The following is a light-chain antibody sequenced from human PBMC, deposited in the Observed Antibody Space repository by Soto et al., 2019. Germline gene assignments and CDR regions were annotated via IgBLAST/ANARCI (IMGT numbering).Light chain of an antibody. CDR3: QQYGSFWT. CDR1: QSVSSSY. J-gene: IGKJ1*01. Sequence: EIVLTQSPGTLSLSPGERATLSCRASQSVSSSYLAWYQQKPGQAPRLLIYGASSRATGIPDRFSGSGSGTVFTLTISRLEPEDFAVYYCQQYGSFWTFGQGTKV. CDR2: GAS. V-gene: IGKV3-20*01.